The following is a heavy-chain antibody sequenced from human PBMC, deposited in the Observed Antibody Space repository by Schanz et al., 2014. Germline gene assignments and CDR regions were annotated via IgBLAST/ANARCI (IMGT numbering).Heavy chain of an antibody. CDR2: ISVYHGHT. Sequence: QLMQSGSEVRKPGASVKVSCKASGYIFGSHGMTWVRQAPGQGLEWMGWISVYHGHTNYAEKVHGRVTMTRHTSISTAYMELSSLKSDDTAVYYCARDRVSFVRGPLGVDWGQGTQVIVSS. D-gene: IGHD3-10*01. CDR1: GYIFGSHG. V-gene: IGHV1-18*01. CDR3: ARDRVSFVRGPLGVD. J-gene: IGHJ4*02.